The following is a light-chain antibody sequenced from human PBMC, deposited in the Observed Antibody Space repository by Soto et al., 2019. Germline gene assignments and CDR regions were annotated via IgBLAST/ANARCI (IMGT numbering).Light chain of an antibody. Sequence: EIVLTQSPGTLSLSPGERATLSCRASQTVSSSYLAWYQQKPGQAPRLLIYGASSRATGIPDRFSGSGSGTDFILTISRLEPEDFAVYYCQQYDSSPPTFGQGTKVDIK. V-gene: IGKV3-20*01. J-gene: IGKJ1*01. CDR2: GAS. CDR3: QQYDSSPPT. CDR1: QTVSSSY.